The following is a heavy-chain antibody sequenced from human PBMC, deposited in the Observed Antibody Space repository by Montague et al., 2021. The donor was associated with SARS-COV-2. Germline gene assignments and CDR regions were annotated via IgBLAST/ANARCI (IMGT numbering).Heavy chain of an antibody. CDR2: IYYSGST. CDR1: GGSISSSSYY. Sequence: SETVSLTCTVSGGSISSSSYYWGWIREPPGKGLEWIGSIYYSGSTYYNPSLKSRVTISVDTSKSQFSLKLSSVTAADTAVYYCARQGRDGYNTYYFDYWGQGTLVTVSS. D-gene: IGHD5-24*01. CDR3: ARQGRDGYNTYYFDY. J-gene: IGHJ4*02. V-gene: IGHV4-39*01.